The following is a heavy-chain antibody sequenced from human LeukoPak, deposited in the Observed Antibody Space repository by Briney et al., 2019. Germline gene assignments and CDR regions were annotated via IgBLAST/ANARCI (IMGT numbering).Heavy chain of an antibody. CDR3: AREIRGSGKYCYYYYMDV. V-gene: IGHV3-30*01. D-gene: IGHD6-19*01. J-gene: IGHJ6*03. Sequence: GRSLRLSCAASGFTFSSYAMHWVRQAPGKGLEWVAVISYDGSNKYYADSVKGRFTISRDNSKNTLYLQMNSLRAEDTAVYYCAREIRGSGKYCYYYYMDVWGKGTTVTVSS. CDR2: ISYDGSNK. CDR1: GFTFSSYA.